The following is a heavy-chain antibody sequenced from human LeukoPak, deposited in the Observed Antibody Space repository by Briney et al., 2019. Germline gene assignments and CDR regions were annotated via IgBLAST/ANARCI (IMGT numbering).Heavy chain of an antibody. Sequence: ASVKVSCKASGYTFTSYDINWVRQATGQGLEWMGWMNPNTGSTGYAKKFQGRVTMTRDTSIRTAYMELSSLRSEDTAIYYCARLSETPDYYDSSVYYHLGYWGQGTLVTVSP. J-gene: IGHJ4*02. CDR1: GYTFTSYD. CDR3: ARLSETPDYYDSSVYYHLGY. CDR2: MNPNTGST. D-gene: IGHD3-22*01. V-gene: IGHV1-8*01.